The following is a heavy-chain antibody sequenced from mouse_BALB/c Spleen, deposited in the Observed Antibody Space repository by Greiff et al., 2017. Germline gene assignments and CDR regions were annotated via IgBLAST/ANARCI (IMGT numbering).Heavy chain of an antibody. CDR2: INPSTGYT. CDR1: GYTFTSYW. CDR3: ASAIPAWFAY. Sequence: QVQLQQSGAELAKPGASVKMSCKASGYTFTSYWMHWVKQRPGQGLEWIGYINPSTGYTEYNQKFKDKATLTADKSSSTAYMQLSSLTSEDSAVYYCASAIPAWFAYWGQGTLVTVSA. J-gene: IGHJ3*01. V-gene: IGHV1-7*01.